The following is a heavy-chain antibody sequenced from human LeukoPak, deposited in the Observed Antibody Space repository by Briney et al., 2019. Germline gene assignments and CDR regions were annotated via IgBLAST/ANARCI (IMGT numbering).Heavy chain of an antibody. V-gene: IGHV3-30*02. J-gene: IGHJ4*02. CDR2: IRYDGSNK. D-gene: IGHD4-17*01. CDR3: AKDMDYGDGYFDY. CDR1: GFTFSSYG. Sequence: GGSLRLSCAASGFTFSSYGMHWVRQAPGKGLEWVAFIRYDGSNKYYADSVRGRFTISRDNSKNTLYLQMNSLRAEDTAVYYCAKDMDYGDGYFDYWGQGTLVTVSS.